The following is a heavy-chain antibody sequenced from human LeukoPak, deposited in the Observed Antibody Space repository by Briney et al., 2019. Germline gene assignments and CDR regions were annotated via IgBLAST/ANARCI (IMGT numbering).Heavy chain of an antibody. Sequence: GGSLRLSCAASGFTFSNYNMNWVRQAPGKGLEWVSSISSSSSYIYYADSLRGRFTISRDNAENSLYLQMISLRAEDTAVYYCARGRDGSQSPIDYWGQGTLVTVSS. V-gene: IGHV3-21*01. CDR1: GFTFSNYN. J-gene: IGHJ4*02. CDR2: ISSSSSYI. CDR3: ARGRDGSQSPIDY. D-gene: IGHD5-24*01.